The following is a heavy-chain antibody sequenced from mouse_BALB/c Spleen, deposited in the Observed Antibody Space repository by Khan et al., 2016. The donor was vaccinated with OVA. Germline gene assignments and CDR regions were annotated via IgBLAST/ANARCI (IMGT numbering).Heavy chain of an antibody. CDR1: GYAVSSYW. Sequence: QVQLQQSGAELVRPGSSVKISCKAAGYAVSSYWMNWVKQRPGQGLEWIGQIYPGDDNTYYNGKFKGKATLTSDKSSSTAYMHLTSLTSEDSAVYFCAIEGYSGSRRAWFAYWGQGTLVTVSA. CDR3: AIEGYSGSRRAWFAY. J-gene: IGHJ3*01. V-gene: IGHV1-80*01. CDR2: IYPGDDNT. D-gene: IGHD1-1*01.